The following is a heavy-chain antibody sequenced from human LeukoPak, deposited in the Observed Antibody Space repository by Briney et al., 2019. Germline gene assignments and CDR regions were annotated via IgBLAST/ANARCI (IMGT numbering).Heavy chain of an antibody. Sequence: ASVKVSCKASGYTFTSYDINWVRQAPGQGLEWMGWISAYNGNTNYAQKLQGRVTMTTDTSTSTAYMELRSLRSDDTAVYYCARDDGYAVSGDYWGQGTLVTVSS. V-gene: IGHV1-18*01. CDR1: GYTFTSYD. D-gene: IGHD5-18*01. J-gene: IGHJ4*02. CDR2: ISAYNGNT. CDR3: ARDDGYAVSGDY.